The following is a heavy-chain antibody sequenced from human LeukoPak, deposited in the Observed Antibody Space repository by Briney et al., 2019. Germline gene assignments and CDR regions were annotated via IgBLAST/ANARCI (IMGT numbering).Heavy chain of an antibody. CDR1: GDSITHYY. Sequence: LETLSLTCTISGDSITHYYWSWIRQSATRGLEWIGRIFGNGATNYNPSLKSRVTISVDTSKNQFSLKLSSVTAADTAVYYCAREDDSSGYYYEALPNYYFDYWGQGTLVTVSS. V-gene: IGHV4-4*07. CDR2: IFGNGAT. D-gene: IGHD3-22*01. CDR3: AREDDSSGYYYEALPNYYFDY. J-gene: IGHJ4*02.